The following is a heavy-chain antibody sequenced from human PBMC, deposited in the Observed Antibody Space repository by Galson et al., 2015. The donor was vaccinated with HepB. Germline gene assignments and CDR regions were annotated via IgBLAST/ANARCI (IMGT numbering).Heavy chain of an antibody. J-gene: IGHJ4*02. CDR1: GDSVSRNSAS. CDR3: ARAYCGVDCSYFDY. CDR2: TYYRSKWYN. Sequence: CAISGDSVSRNSASWNWIRQSPSRGLEWLGRTYYRSKWYNDYAVSVKSRISINRDTSKNQFSLQLNSVTAEDTAVYYCARAYCGVDCSYFDYWGQGTLVTVSS. D-gene: IGHD2-21*01. V-gene: IGHV6-1*01.